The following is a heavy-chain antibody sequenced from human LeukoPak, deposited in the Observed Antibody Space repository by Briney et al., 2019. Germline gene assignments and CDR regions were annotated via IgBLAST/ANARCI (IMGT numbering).Heavy chain of an antibody. V-gene: IGHV3-7*01. CDR1: GFAFTNYW. Sequence: GGSLRLSCAASGFAFTNYWMVWVRQAPGKGLEWVASIGKDGSEKSYVDSVKGRFTISRDNARNPLYLQMSSLRVEDTAVYYCTRDIVYLQLEYWGQGALVTVSS. D-gene: IGHD1-1*01. J-gene: IGHJ4*02. CDR2: IGKDGSEK. CDR3: TRDIVYLQLEY.